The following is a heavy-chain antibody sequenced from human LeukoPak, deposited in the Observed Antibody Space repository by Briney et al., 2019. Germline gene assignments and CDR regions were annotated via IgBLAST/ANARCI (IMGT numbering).Heavy chain of an antibody. CDR2: ISGSGGST. CDR1: GFTFSTYE. J-gene: IGHJ6*03. Sequence: GGSLRLSCAASGFTFSTYEMHWVRQAPGKGLEWVSAISGSGGSTYYADSVKGRFTISRDNSKNTLYLQMNRLSAEDTAVYYCAKAVSAVRYYYMDVWGKGTTVTVSS. CDR3: AKAVSAVRYYYMDV. D-gene: IGHD6-6*01. V-gene: IGHV3-23*01.